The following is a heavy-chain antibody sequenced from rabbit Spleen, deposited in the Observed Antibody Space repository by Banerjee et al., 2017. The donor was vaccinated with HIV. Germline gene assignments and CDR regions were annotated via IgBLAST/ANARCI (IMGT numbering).Heavy chain of an antibody. Sequence: QSLEESGGDLVKSGASLTLTCTASGFSFSSSDYMCWVRQAPGKGLEWIACIDSGSRDFTYSASWAQGRFTISKTSSTTVTLQMTSLTVADTATYFCARDTGSSFSTYGMDLWGPGTLVTVS. CDR3: ARDTGSSFSTYGMDL. V-gene: IGHV1S40*01. CDR2: IDSGSRDFT. CDR1: GFSFSSSDY. J-gene: IGHJ6*01. D-gene: IGHD8-1*01.